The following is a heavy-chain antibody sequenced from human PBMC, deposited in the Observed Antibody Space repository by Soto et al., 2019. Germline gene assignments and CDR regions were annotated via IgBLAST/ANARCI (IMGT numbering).Heavy chain of an antibody. J-gene: IGHJ2*01. V-gene: IGHV3-21*06. Sequence: EVQLVESGGGLVKPGGSLRLSCAASGFIFTSYTMNWVRQAPGRGLEWVSSISPNSDYIYDSDSVKGRFTISRDNAKHSLFLQMNILRPEDTAVYYCARSPRAASPAPERHYDLWGRGTLVTVSS. CDR3: ARSPRAASPAPERHYDL. D-gene: IGHD2-15*01. CDR1: GFIFTSYT. CDR2: ISPNSDYI.